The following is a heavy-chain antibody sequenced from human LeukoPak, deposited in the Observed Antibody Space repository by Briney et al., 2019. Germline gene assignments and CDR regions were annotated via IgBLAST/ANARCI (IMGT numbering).Heavy chain of an antibody. J-gene: IGHJ4*02. Sequence: PGGSLRLSCAASGFTFSSYTMSWVRQAPGKGLEWVSTITTSDGNTYYADSVKGRFTVSRDNSKNTLFLQMNSLRAEDTAVYYCARSVPYGTTWYGRSDCWGQGTLVTVSS. V-gene: IGHV3-23*01. CDR2: ITTSDGNT. CDR3: ARSVPYGTTWYGRSDC. D-gene: IGHD6-13*01. CDR1: GFTFSSYT.